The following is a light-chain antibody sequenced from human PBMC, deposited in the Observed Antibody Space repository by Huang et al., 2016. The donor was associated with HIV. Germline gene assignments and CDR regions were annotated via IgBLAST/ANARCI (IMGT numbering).Light chain of an antibody. Sequence: EIVMTQSPATLSVSPGERATLSCRASQGVSNNIAWYQQKPGQTPRLLIHGASTRGTGIAAKFSGRGSGTDFTLTITSLQPENSAVYYCQHYNNWPPWTFGPGTQVEI. J-gene: IGKJ1*01. CDR1: QGVSNN. CDR3: QHYNNWPPWT. V-gene: IGKV3D-15*01. CDR2: GAS.